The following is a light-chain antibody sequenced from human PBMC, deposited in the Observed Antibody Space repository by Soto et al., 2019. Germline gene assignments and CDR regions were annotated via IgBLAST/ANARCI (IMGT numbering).Light chain of an antibody. J-gene: IGKJ4*01. CDR2: GAS. V-gene: IGKV1D-16*01. CDR3: QQYNIYPLS. CDR1: QDINSY. Sequence: DVQMTQSPSSLSASVGDRVTITCRASQDINSYLAWYQQKPGNAPKSLIYGASSLQTGVTSRFSGSESGTDFTLTISNLQPEDSATYDCQQYNIYPLSFGGGTNVEI.